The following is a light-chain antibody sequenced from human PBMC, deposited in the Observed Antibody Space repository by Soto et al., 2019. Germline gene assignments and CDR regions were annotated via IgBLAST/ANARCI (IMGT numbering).Light chain of an antibody. V-gene: IGKV1-5*03. CDR1: QSISNW. CDR3: QQYNGYRWT. Sequence: DIQMTQSPSTLSASVVDRVTITCRASQSISNWLAWHQQKPGKVPKILIYKASSLESGVPSRFSGSGSGTEFTLTISSLQPDDFATYYCQQYNGYRWTFGQGTKVDIK. J-gene: IGKJ1*01. CDR2: KAS.